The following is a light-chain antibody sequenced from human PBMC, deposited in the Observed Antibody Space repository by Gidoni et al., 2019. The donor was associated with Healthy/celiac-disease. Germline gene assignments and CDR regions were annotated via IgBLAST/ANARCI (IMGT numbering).Light chain of an antibody. J-gene: IGKJ1*01. V-gene: IGKV3-15*01. CDR3: QQYNNWPLRA. CDR2: GAS. Sequence: EIVMTQSPATLSVSPGERATPSCRASQSVCSNLAWYQQKPGQAPRLLIYGASTRATGIPARFSGSGSGTEFTLTISSLQSEDFAVYYCQQYNNWPLRAFGQGTKVEIK. CDR1: QSVCSN.